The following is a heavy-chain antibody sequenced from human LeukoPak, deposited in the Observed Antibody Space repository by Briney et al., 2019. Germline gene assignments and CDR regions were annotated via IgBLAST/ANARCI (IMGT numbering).Heavy chain of an antibody. CDR2: IHSSGST. J-gene: IGHJ4*02. V-gene: IGHV4-59*01. CDR3: ARDDGRLDY. Sequence: SETLSLTCTVSGGSISDYYWTWIRRPPGKGLEWIAYIHSSGSTNYNPSLKSRVIISVDTSKNQFSLKLSSVTAADTAVYYCARDDGRLDYWGQGTLVTVSS. CDR1: GGSISDYY. D-gene: IGHD1-26*01.